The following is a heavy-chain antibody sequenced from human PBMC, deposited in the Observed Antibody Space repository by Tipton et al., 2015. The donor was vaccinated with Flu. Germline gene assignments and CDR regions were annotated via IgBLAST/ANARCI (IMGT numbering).Heavy chain of an antibody. CDR3: ARDQGFGDGLAYDYYALGV. V-gene: IGHV4-31*11. Sequence: TLSLTCAVSGDSIRNDYFWGWIRQRPGKGLEWLGCIYYSGSTYYNPSLESRLTISVDTSKNQFSLKVKSVTAADTAVYYCARDQGFGDGLAYDYYALGVWGQGTTVTVSS. CDR2: IYYSGST. D-gene: IGHD3-10*01. CDR1: GDSIRNDYF. J-gene: IGHJ6*02.